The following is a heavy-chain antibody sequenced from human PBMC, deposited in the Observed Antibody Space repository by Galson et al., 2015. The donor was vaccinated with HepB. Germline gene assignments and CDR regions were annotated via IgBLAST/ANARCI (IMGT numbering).Heavy chain of an antibody. CDR2: INQDGTEK. CDR3: ARLRVTRVRGLVGVYFDL. CDR1: GFIFSSNW. J-gene: IGHJ4*02. D-gene: IGHD3-10*01. Sequence: SLRLSCAASGFIFSSNWMSWVRQAPGKGLEWVANINQDGTEKYYVDAVKGRFTISRDNARDSLYLQLNSLRDSDTAIYYCARLRVTRVRGLVGVYFDLWGQGTPVTVSS. V-gene: IGHV3-7*03.